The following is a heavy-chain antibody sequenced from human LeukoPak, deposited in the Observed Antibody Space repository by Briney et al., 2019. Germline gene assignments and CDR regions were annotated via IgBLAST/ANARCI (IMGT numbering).Heavy chain of an antibody. CDR1: GYTLTSYY. J-gene: IGHJ4*02. V-gene: IGHV1-2*02. Sequence: ASVKVSCKATGYTLTSYYMHWVRQAPGQGLEWMGWINPNSGGTNYAQKFQGRVTMTRDTSISTAYMELSRLRSDDTAVYYCARLPAVAAATWDYWGQGTLVTVSS. CDR3: ARLPAVAAATWDY. D-gene: IGHD6-13*01. CDR2: INPNSGGT.